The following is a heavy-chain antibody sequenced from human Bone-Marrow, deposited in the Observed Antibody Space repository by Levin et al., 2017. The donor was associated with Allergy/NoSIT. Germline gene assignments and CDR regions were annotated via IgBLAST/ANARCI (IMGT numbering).Heavy chain of an antibody. D-gene: IGHD3-3*01. CDR3: ARDQYFDFWGGYHPGYFAP. Sequence: GESLKISCTASGFPFGDYWMHWVRQGPGKGLTWVASIKTDGSGTAYADSVEGRFTISRDNARNTLFLQMNSLRVDDTSVYHCARDQYFDFWGGYHPGYFAPWGQGTLVTVSS. V-gene: IGHV3-74*01. CDR2: IKTDGSGT. CDR1: GFPFGDYW. J-gene: IGHJ5*02.